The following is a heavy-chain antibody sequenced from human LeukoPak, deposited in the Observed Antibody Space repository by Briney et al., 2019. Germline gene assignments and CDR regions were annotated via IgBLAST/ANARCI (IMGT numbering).Heavy chain of an antibody. Sequence: SVKVSCKASGGTFSSYAISWVRQAPGQGLEWMGGIIPIFGTANYAQKFQGRVTITADESTSTAYMELSSLRPEDTAVYYCARVSSLVVPADTPWYYYYYYMDVWGKGTTVTVSS. CDR1: GGTFSSYA. V-gene: IGHV1-69*13. CDR3: ARVSSLVVPADTPWYYYYYYMDV. D-gene: IGHD2-2*01. CDR2: IIPIFGTA. J-gene: IGHJ6*03.